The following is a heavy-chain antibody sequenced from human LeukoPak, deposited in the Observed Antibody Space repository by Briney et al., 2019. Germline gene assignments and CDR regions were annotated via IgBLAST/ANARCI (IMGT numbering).Heavy chain of an antibody. D-gene: IGHD3-3*01. CDR3: ARGVERIFGVVNWFDP. Sequence: SETLSLTCTVSGGSIGSDDYYWSWIRQPPGKGLEWIGCIYYSGSTYYDPSLKSRVTISVDTSKNQFSLKLNSVTAADTAVYYCARGVERIFGVVNWFDPWGQGTPVTVSS. CDR1: GGSIGSDDYY. V-gene: IGHV4-30-4*01. CDR2: IYYSGST. J-gene: IGHJ5*02.